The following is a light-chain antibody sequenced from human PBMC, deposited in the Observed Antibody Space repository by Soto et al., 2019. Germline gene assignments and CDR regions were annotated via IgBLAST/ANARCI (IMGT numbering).Light chain of an antibody. CDR1: SSDIGTYNY. Sequence: QSALTQPASVSGSPGQSITISCTGTSSDIGTYNYVSWYQQHPGTAPKLMISDVSSRPSGVSSRFSGSKSGNTASLTISGLQAEDEADYYCSSYTTNSTPVFGTGTKLTVL. J-gene: IGLJ1*01. CDR3: SSYTTNSTPV. V-gene: IGLV2-14*03. CDR2: DVS.